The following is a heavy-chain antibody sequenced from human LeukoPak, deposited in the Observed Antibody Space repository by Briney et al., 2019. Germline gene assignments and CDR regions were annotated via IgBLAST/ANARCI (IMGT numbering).Heavy chain of an antibody. CDR2: IYYSGIT. V-gene: IGHV4-39*01. CDR3: ARQQWFGILTGYYPFDY. Sequence: PSETLSLTCTVSGGSISSSSYYWGWIRQPPGKGLEWIGSIYYSGITYYNPSLKSRVTISVDTSKNQFSLKLSSVTAADTAVYYCARQQWFGILTGYYPFDYWGQGTLVTVSS. J-gene: IGHJ4*02. CDR1: GGSISSSSYY. D-gene: IGHD3-9*01.